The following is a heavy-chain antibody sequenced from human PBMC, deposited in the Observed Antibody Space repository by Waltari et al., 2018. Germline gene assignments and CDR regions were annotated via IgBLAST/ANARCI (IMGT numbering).Heavy chain of an antibody. CDR1: GFTFSSYA. J-gene: IGHJ4*02. CDR3: ARDWYYDDSSGYSRDY. V-gene: IGHV3-30*01. CDR2: ISYDGMNK. D-gene: IGHD3-22*01. Sequence: QVQLVESGGGVVQPGRSLRLSCAASGFTFSSYAMPWVRQAPGKGLEWVAVISYDGMNKYYADSVKGRFTISRDNSKNTLYLQMNSLRAEDTAVYYCARDWYYDDSSGYSRDYWGQGTLVTVSS.